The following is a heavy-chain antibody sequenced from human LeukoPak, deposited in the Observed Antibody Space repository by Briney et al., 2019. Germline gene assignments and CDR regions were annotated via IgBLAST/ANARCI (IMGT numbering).Heavy chain of an antibody. Sequence: PGESLKISCKGSGYIFTSYWINWVRQTPGKGLEWMGRIDPSDSYTKYSPSFQVHVTISADKSISTAYLQWSSLKASDTAMYYCARRLYSGDEAYDHWGQGTLVTVSS. V-gene: IGHV5-10-1*01. CDR2: IDPSDSYT. D-gene: IGHD5-12*01. CDR3: ARRLYSGDEAYDH. CDR1: GYIFTSYW. J-gene: IGHJ4*02.